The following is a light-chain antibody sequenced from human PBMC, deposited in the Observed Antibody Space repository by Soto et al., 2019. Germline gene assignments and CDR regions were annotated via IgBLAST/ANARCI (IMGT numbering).Light chain of an antibody. CDR2: DNV. J-gene: IGLJ3*02. V-gene: IGLV1-40*01. Sequence: QSVLTQPPSVSGAPGQTVTISCTGSSSNLGAGYDVQWYQQLPGTAPKLLIYDNVNRPSGVPDRFSGSKSGTSASLAISGLQFEDEAVYYCAAWDDSLSGPVFGGGTKLTVL. CDR3: AAWDDSLSGPV. CDR1: SSNLGAGYD.